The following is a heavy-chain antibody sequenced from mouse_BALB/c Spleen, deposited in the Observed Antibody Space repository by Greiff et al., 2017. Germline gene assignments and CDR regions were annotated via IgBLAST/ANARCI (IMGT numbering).Heavy chain of an antibody. J-gene: IGHJ4*01. Sequence: EVQLVESGGGLVQPGGSRKLSCAASGFTFSSFGMHWVRQAPEKGLEWVAYISSGSSTIYYADTVKGRFTISRDNPKNTLFLQMTSLRSEDTAMYYCARSSSYGAMDYWGQGTSVTVSS. V-gene: IGHV5-17*02. CDR2: ISSGSSTI. CDR3: ARSSSYGAMDY. CDR1: GFTFSSFG. D-gene: IGHD1-1*01.